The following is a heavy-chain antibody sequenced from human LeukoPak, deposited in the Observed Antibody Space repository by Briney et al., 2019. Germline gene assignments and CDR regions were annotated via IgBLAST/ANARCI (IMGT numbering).Heavy chain of an antibody. CDR3: ARSSSWYSRVLEYYYYGMGV. CDR2: IYYSGST. D-gene: IGHD6-13*01. V-gene: IGHV4-59*01. Sequence: SETLSLTCTVSGGSISSYYWSWIRQPPGKGLEWIGYIYYSGSTNYNPSLKSRVTISVDTSKNQFSLKLSSVTAADTAVYYCARSSSWYSRVLEYYYYGMGVWGQGTTVTVSS. CDR1: GGSISSYY. J-gene: IGHJ6*02.